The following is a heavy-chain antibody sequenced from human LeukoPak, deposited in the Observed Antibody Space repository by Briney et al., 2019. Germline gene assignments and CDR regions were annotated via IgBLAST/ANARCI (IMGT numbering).Heavy chain of an antibody. CDR2: ISWNGYST. V-gene: IGHV3-20*04. CDR3: ARAPNIGSYWPLDY. CDR1: GFRFDNYG. D-gene: IGHD1-26*01. Sequence: GGSLRLSCVVSGFRFDNYGMSWVRQAPGKGLEWVSGISWNGYSTGHADSVKGRFTISRDNAKNSLFLQMNSLRAEDTVFYFCARAPNIGSYWPLDYWGQGTLVTVSS. J-gene: IGHJ4*02.